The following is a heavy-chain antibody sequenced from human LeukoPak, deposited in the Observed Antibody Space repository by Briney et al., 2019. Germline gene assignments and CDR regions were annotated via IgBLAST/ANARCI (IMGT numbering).Heavy chain of an antibody. Sequence: GGSLRLSCAASGFAFSSFAMSWVRQAPGKGLEWVSTISGSGGTTNYADSVKGRFTFSRDNSKNTVYLQMNSLRAEDTAVYYCAKGGRNTASDYWGQGTLVTVSS. CDR2: ISGSGGTT. V-gene: IGHV3-23*01. D-gene: IGHD5-18*01. CDR3: AKGGRNTASDY. CDR1: GFAFSSFA. J-gene: IGHJ4*02.